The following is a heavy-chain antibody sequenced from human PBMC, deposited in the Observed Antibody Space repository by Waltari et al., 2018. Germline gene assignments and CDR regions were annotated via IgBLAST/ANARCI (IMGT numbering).Heavy chain of an antibody. Sequence: QVQLVQSGAEVKKPGASVKVSCKASGYTFTGYYMHWVRQAPGQGLEWMGWINPNSGGTNYAQKFQGRVTITTDESTSTAYMELSSLRSEDTAVYYCARGGIHHGGDYFDYWGQGTLVTVSS. CDR3: ARGGIHHGGDYFDY. CDR1: GYTFTGYY. CDR2: INPNSGGT. V-gene: IGHV1-2*02. D-gene: IGHD5-18*01. J-gene: IGHJ4*02.